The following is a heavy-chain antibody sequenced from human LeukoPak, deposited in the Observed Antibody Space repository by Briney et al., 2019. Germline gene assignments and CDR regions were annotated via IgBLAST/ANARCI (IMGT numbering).Heavy chain of an antibody. J-gene: IGHJ5*02. CDR3: ARERILWFGELLEGVVRWFDP. CDR1: GVYFSGYY. Sequence: SETLSLTCAVYGVYFSGYYWSWIRQPPGKGLEWIGEINHSGSTNYNPSLKSRVTISVDTSKNQFSLKLSSVTAADTAVYYCARERILWFGELLEGVVRWFDPWGQGTLVTVSS. CDR2: INHSGST. V-gene: IGHV4-34*01. D-gene: IGHD3-10*01.